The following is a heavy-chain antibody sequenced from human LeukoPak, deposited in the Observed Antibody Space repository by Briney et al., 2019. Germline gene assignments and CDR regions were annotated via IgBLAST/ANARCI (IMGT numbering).Heavy chain of an antibody. CDR1: GFTFSTYT. J-gene: IGHJ4*02. D-gene: IGHD3-10*01. Sequence: GGSLRLSCTASGFTFSTYTMNWVRQAPGKGLEWVSYISSSNTTISYADSVKGRFTISRDNAKNSLYLQMNSLRVEDTAVYYCAKDGPYYYGSGSYYPPYYFDYWGQGTLVTVSS. CDR3: AKDGPYYYGSGSYYPPYYFDY. V-gene: IGHV3-48*04. CDR2: ISSSNTTI.